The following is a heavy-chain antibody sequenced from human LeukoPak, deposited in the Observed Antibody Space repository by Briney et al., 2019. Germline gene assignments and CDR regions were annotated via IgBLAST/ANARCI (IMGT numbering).Heavy chain of an antibody. J-gene: IGHJ4*02. V-gene: IGHV3-30*18. CDR3: AKSDNWNYGNYFDY. D-gene: IGHD1-7*01. Sequence: PGGSLRLSCAASGFTFSSYSMHWVRQAPGKGLEWVAVISSNGGDKYYADSVKGRFTISRDICKNTLSLQMNSLRAEDTAVYFCAKSDNWNYGNYFDYWGQGTLVTVSS. CDR2: ISSNGGDK. CDR1: GFTFSSYS.